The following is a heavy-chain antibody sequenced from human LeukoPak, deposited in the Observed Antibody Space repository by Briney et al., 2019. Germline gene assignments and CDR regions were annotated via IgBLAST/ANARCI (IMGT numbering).Heavy chain of an antibody. V-gene: IGHV3-48*03. Sequence: GGALRLSCAASGFTFSSYEMNWVRHAPGKGLEWVSYIRSSGSTIYYADSVKGRFTISRDNAKNTLYLQMNSLRAEDTAVDYCATLSTRIAVAGVYNWFEPWGQGTLVTVS. D-gene: IGHD6-19*01. CDR2: IRSSGSTI. CDR3: ATLSTRIAVAGVYNWFEP. CDR1: GFTFSSYE. J-gene: IGHJ5*02.